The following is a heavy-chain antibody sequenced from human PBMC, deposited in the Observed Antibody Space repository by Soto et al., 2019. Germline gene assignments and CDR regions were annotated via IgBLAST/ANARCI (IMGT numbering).Heavy chain of an antibody. Sequence: EVQLLQSGGCLVQPGGHLRLSCAASGFPFRSSAMSWFRQAPGQGLEWASASSGSAGRTYYQESEKGRFTISRANSKNTLYLQMNRLRAEDTAVYFCAKAGLSDDFWSGYYSMDYWGQGTLVTVSS. J-gene: IGHJ4*02. V-gene: IGHV3-23*01. CDR1: GFPFRSSA. D-gene: IGHD3-3*01. CDR3: AKAGLSDDFWSGYYSMDY. CDR2: SSGSAGRT.